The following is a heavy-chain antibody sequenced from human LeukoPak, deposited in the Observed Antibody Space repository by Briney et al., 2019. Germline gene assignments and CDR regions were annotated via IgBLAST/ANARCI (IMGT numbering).Heavy chain of an antibody. CDR2: IYYSGST. CDR1: GGSISSYY. Sequence: PSETLSLTCTVSGGSISSYYWSWIRQPPGKGLEWIGYIYYSGSTNYNPSLKSRVTISVDTSKNQFSLKLSSVTAADTAVYYCARGSGVFDYWGQGTLVTVSS. V-gene: IGHV4-59*01. CDR3: ARGSGVFDY. J-gene: IGHJ4*02. D-gene: IGHD2-15*01.